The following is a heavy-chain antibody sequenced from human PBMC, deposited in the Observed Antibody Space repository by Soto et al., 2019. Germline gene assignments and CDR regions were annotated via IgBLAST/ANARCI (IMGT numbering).Heavy chain of an antibody. D-gene: IGHD2-2*01. CDR3: ARGYCSSTSCPSSYYYYYGMDV. CDR2: INPSGGST. CDR1: GYTFTSYY. V-gene: IGHV1-46*01. Sequence: ASVKVSCKASGYTFTSYYMHWVRQAPGQGLEWMGIINPSGGSTSYAQKFQGRVTMTRDTSTSTVYMELSSLRSEDTAVYYCARGYCSSTSCPSSYYYYYGMDVWGQGTTVTVS. J-gene: IGHJ6*02.